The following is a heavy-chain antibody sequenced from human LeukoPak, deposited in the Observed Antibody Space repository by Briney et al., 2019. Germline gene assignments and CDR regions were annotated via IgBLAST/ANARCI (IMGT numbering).Heavy chain of an antibody. CDR2: ISGSGGST. J-gene: IGHJ5*02. CDR3: AKEKDIVVVVAATWFDP. V-gene: IGHV3-23*01. Sequence: GGSLRLSCAASGFTFSSHSMNWVRQAPGKGLEWVSAISGSGGSTYYADSVKGRFTISRDNSKNTLYLQMNSLRAEDTAVYYCAKEKDIVVVVAATWFDPWGQGTLVTVSS. D-gene: IGHD2-15*01. CDR1: GFTFSSHS.